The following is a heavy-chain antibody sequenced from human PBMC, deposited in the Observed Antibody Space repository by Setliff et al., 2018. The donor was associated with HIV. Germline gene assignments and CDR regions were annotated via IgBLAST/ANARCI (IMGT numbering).Heavy chain of an antibody. Sequence: PGGSLRLSCAASGFTFFDYALNWVRQAPGKGLEWVSSISSSGSYIYYADSAKGRFTISRDHATSALYLQMDSLRAEDTALYYCTRSHSTRDAFDIWGQGTMVTVSS. CDR3: TRSHSTRDAFDI. CDR1: GFTFFDYA. CDR2: ISSSGSYI. V-gene: IGHV3-21*01. D-gene: IGHD2-2*01. J-gene: IGHJ3*02.